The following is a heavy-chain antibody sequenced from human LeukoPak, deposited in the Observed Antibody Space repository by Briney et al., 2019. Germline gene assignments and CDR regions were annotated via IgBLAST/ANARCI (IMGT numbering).Heavy chain of an antibody. CDR2: INPNSGGT. Sequence: ASVKVSCKASGYTFTGYYMHWVRQAPGQGLEWMGWINPNSGGTNYAQKFQGRVTMTRDTSISTAYMELSRLRSDDPAIYCYARDSDYDFWSGPPHYSYYMDVWGKGTTVTVSS. CDR1: GYTFTGYY. V-gene: IGHV1-2*02. J-gene: IGHJ6*03. D-gene: IGHD3-3*01. CDR3: ARDSDYDFWSGPPHYSYYMDV.